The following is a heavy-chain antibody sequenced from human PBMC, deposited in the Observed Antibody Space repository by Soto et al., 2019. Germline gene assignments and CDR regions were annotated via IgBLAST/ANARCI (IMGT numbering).Heavy chain of an antibody. CDR1: GFTFSSYA. Sequence: GGSLRLSCAASGFTFSSYAMSWVRQAPGKGLEWVSVISGSGGSTYYADSVKGRFTISRDNSKNTLYLQMNSLRAEDTAVYYCARDRRYYYDSSGPISQSGYGMDVWGQGTTVTVSS. CDR2: ISGSGGST. D-gene: IGHD3-22*01. CDR3: ARDRRYYYDSSGPISQSGYGMDV. V-gene: IGHV3-23*01. J-gene: IGHJ6*02.